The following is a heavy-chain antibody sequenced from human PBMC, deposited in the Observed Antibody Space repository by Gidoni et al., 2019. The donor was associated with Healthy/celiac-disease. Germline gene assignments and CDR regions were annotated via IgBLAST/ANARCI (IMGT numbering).Heavy chain of an antibody. CDR3: ARGLEDPIVGATDGMDV. V-gene: IGHV4-4*07. CDR1: GGAISSYS. D-gene: IGHD1-26*01. Sequence: QVQLQESGPGLVKPSETLSLTCTVSGGAISSYSWSWIRQPAGKGLEWIGRIYTSGSTNYPPSLPSRFPMSVDTSKNQFSLKLSSVPAADTAVYYCARGLEDPIVGATDGMDVWGQGTTVTVSS. J-gene: IGHJ6*02. CDR2: IYTSGST.